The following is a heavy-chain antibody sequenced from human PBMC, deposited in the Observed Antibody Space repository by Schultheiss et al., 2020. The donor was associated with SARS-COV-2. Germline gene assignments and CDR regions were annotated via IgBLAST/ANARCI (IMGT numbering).Heavy chain of an antibody. Sequence: SETLSLTCAVYGGSFSGYYWSWIRQPPGKRLEWIGYIYYSGSTDYNPSLKSRVTISIDTSKNQFSLNVSSVTAADTAVYYCARHRGAPGWPPGGYWGQGTLVTVSS. D-gene: IGHD3-10*01. J-gene: IGHJ4*02. CDR2: IYYSGST. CDR3: ARHRGAPGWPPGGY. V-gene: IGHV4-59*08. CDR1: GGSFSGYY.